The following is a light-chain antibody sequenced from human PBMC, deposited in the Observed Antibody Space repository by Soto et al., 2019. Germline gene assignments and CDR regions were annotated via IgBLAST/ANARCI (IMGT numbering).Light chain of an antibody. CDR1: SSDVGAYNY. CDR3: SSYSTSSTGV. CDR2: EVS. V-gene: IGLV2-14*01. J-gene: IGLJ7*01. Sequence: QSVLTQPASVSGSPGQSITISCTGTSSDVGAYNYVSWYQQYPGKAPKLMIYEVSNRPSGVSNRFSASKSGNTASLTISGLQAEDEADYYCSSYSTSSTGVFGTGTQLTVL.